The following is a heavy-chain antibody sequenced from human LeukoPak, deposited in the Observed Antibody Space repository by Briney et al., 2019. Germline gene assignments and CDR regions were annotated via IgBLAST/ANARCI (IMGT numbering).Heavy chain of an antibody. Sequence: GGSLRLSCAASGFTFSSYYVSWVRQAPGKGLEWVSYISGSSTTIYYSDSVKGRFTITRENSKNTLYLQMMGLRVEDTAIYYCAKLNLGEMAYFDSWGQEILVTVSS. V-gene: IGHV3-48*01. CDR2: ISGSSTTI. D-gene: IGHD1-1*01. CDR3: AKLNLGEMAYFDS. J-gene: IGHJ4*02. CDR1: GFTFSSYY.